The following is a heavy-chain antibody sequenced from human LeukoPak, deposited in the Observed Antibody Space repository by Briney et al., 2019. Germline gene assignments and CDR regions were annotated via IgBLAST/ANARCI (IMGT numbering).Heavy chain of an antibody. CDR3: AKDIQVYSSPPSPFDY. J-gene: IGHJ4*02. Sequence: GGSLRLSCAASGFTFSSYAMSWVRQAPGKGLEWVSAISGSGGSTYYADSVKGRFTISRDNSKNTLYLQMNSLRAEDTAVYYCAKDIQVYSSPPSPFDYWGQGTLVTVSS. CDR1: GFTFSSYA. D-gene: IGHD6-13*01. CDR2: ISGSGGST. V-gene: IGHV3-23*01.